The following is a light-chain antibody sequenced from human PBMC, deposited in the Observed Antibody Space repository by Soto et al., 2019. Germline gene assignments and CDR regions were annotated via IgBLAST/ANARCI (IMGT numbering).Light chain of an antibody. CDR1: QSVSSY. CDR3: QQRSEWPLT. CDR2: DAS. V-gene: IGKV3-11*01. Sequence: PGERATLSCRASQSVSSYFAWYQQKPGQAPRLLIYDASTRAAGIPARFSGSGSGTDFTLTISSLEPEDFAVYYCQQRSEWPLTFGGGTKVDIK. J-gene: IGKJ4*01.